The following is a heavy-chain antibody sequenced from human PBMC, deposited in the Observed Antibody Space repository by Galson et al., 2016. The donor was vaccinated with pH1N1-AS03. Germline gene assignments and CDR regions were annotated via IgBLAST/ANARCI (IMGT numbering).Heavy chain of an antibody. D-gene: IGHD1-26*01. J-gene: IGHJ5*02. V-gene: IGHV5-10-1*01. Sequence: QSGAEVKKPGESLRISCKASGDSFTGYWINWVRQMPGKGLEWMGRIDLSDSYTNYSPSFQGHVTISADKSFSTAYIQWGSLKASDTAMYYCARHGEPATLSGWFDPWGQGTLVTVSS. CDR3: ARHGEPATLSGWFDP. CDR1: GDSFTGYW. CDR2: IDLSDSYT.